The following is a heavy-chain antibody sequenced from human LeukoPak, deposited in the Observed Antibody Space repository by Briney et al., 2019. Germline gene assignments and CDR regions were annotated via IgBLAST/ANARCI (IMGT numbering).Heavy chain of an antibody. CDR1: GFSLSTSGVG. CDR2: IYWDGDK. CDR3: AHNYLEGIGPYYFDY. Sequence: SGPTLVKPTQTLKLTCALAGFSLSTSGVGVGWIRQPPGKALEWLALIYWDGDKRYSPSLKSRLTITKDTSKNQVVLTMTNMDPVDKATYYCAHNYLEGIGPYYFDYGGQGTLVTVSS. V-gene: IGHV2-5*02. D-gene: IGHD3-3*01. J-gene: IGHJ4*02.